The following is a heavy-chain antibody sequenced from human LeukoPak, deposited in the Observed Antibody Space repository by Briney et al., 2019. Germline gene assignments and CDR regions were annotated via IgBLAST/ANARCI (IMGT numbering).Heavy chain of an antibody. Sequence: GGSLRPSWAASGFTFSNYAMSWVRQAPGKGPEWVSAVTGSGGDAFYVDSVKGRFTISSDNSKNTLSLQMNSLRVEDTAVYYCAKSRAAATTLLFDYWGQGTLVADPS. CDR1: GFTFSNYA. D-gene: IGHD6-13*01. V-gene: IGHV3-23*01. CDR3: AKSRAAATTLLFDY. CDR2: VTGSGGDA. J-gene: IGHJ4*02.